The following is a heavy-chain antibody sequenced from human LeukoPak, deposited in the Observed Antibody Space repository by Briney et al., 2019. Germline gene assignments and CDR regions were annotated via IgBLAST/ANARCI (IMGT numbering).Heavy chain of an antibody. D-gene: IGHD6-13*01. CDR2: IYYSGST. V-gene: IGHV4-59*01. Sequence: SETLSLTCTVSGGSISSYYWSWIRQPPGKGLKWIGYIYYSGSTNYNPSLKSRVTISVDTSKNQFSLKLSSVTAADTAVYYCARGEAAAGNFDYWGQGTLVTVSS. CDR3: ARGEAAAGNFDY. J-gene: IGHJ4*02. CDR1: GGSISSYY.